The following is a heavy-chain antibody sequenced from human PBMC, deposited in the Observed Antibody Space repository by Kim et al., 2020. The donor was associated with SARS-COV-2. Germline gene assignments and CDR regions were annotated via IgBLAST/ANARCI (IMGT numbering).Heavy chain of an antibody. V-gene: IGHV3-30*02. Sequence: YADSLKGRFTISRDNSKNTLYLQMNSLRAEDTAVYYCAKDLYSSSSPLDYWGQGTLVTVSS. D-gene: IGHD6-6*01. CDR3: AKDLYSSSSPLDY. J-gene: IGHJ4*02.